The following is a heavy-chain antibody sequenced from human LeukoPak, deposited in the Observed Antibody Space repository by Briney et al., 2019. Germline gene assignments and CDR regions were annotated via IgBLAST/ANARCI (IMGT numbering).Heavy chain of an antibody. CDR2: FDPEDGET. D-gene: IGHD6-19*01. V-gene: IGHV1-24*01. CDR1: GYTLTELS. Sequence: ASVKVSCKVSGYTLTELSMHWVRQAPGKGLEWMGGFDPEDGETIYAQKFQGRVTMTEDTSTDTAYMELSSQRSEDTAVYYCATEGFLAVAGAFDIWGQGTMVTVSS. J-gene: IGHJ3*02. CDR3: ATEGFLAVAGAFDI.